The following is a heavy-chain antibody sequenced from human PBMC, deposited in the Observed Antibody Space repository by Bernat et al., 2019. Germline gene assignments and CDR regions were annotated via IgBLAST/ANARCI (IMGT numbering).Heavy chain of an antibody. D-gene: IGHD3-9*01. CDR3: TVIDWSVVF. J-gene: IGHJ4*02. CDR2: INEDGSET. V-gene: IGHV3-7*02. Sequence: EVQLVGSGGGLVQPGGSLRLSCAASGFTFTNYWMSWVRQAPWKGLEWVANINEDGSETNYVDSVKGRVIISRDNAKNSLHLQMNSLRAEDTAVYYCTVIDWSVVFWGQGALVTVSS. CDR1: GFTFTNYW.